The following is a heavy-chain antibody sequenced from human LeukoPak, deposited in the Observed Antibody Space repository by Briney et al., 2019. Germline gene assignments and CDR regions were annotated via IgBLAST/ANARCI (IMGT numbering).Heavy chain of an antibody. Sequence: GGSLRLSCAASGFTFSGYAMTWVRQAPGKGLEWVSSITGSGDYTYYIDSVKGRFTISRDNSKNILYLQMNSLRGEDTALYYCTKDGLYYDGSAHVYYFDYWGQGTLVAVSS. CDR3: TKDGLYYDGSAHVYYFDY. V-gene: IGHV3-23*01. CDR2: ITGSGDYT. CDR1: GFTFSGYA. J-gene: IGHJ4*02. D-gene: IGHD3-22*01.